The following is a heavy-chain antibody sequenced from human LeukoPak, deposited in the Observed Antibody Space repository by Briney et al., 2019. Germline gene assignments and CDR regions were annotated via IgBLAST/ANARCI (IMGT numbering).Heavy chain of an antibody. D-gene: IGHD6-25*01. CDR1: GYTFTSYD. J-gene: IGHJ6*03. CDR2: MNPNSGNT. Sequence: GASVKVSCKASGYTFTSYDINWVRQATGQGLEWMGWMNPNSGNTGYAQKFQGRVTMTRNTSISTAYMELSSLRSEDTAVYYCAREIGGYSPDFYYYMDVWGKGTTVTVSS. V-gene: IGHV1-8*01. CDR3: AREIGGYSPDFYYYMDV.